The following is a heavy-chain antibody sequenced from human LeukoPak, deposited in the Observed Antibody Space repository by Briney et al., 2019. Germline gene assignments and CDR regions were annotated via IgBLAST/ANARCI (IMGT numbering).Heavy chain of an antibody. CDR2: INPRSGDT. Sequence: ASVKVSCKASGYTFTGKYIHWLRKAPGQGLEWMGWINPRSGDTSYAQRFHGRVSMTRDAAISTAHMELTSLTSDDTAVYYCARDGRERQEDRGGYYFDFCGQGSHVTVSS. D-gene: IGHD1-1*01. V-gene: IGHV1-2*02. J-gene: IGHJ4*02. CDR1: GYTFTGKY. CDR3: ARDGRERQEDRGGYYFDF.